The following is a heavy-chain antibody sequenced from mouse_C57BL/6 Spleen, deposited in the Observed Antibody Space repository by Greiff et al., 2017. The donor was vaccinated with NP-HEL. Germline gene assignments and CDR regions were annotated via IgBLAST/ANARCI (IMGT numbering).Heavy chain of an antibody. CDR1: GFTFSDYG. V-gene: IGHV5-17*01. CDR2: ISSGSSTI. CDR3: ARDDDEGYFDV. D-gene: IGHD2-3*01. J-gene: IGHJ1*03. Sequence: EVKVVESGGGLVKPGGSLKLSCAASGFTFSDYGMHWVRQAPEKGLEWVAYISSGSSTIYYADTVKGRFTISRDNAKNTLFLQMTSLRSEDTAMYYCARDDDEGYFDVWGTGTTVTVSS.